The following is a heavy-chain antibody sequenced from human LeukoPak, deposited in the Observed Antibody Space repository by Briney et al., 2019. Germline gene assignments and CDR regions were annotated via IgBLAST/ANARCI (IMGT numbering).Heavy chain of an antibody. V-gene: IGHV3-33*01. D-gene: IGHD5-12*01. CDR3: AREAASGYYIDY. J-gene: IGHJ4*02. CDR2: IWYDGSNK. CDR1: GFTFSSYG. Sequence: GGSLRLSCAASGFTFSSYGMHWVRQAPGKGLEWVAVIWYDGSNKYYADSVKGRFTISRDNSKNTLYLQMNSLRAEDTAVCYRAREAASGYYIDYWGQGTLVTVSS.